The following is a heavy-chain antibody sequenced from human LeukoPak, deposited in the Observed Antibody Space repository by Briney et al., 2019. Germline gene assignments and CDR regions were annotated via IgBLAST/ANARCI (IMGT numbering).Heavy chain of an antibody. Sequence: GGSLRLSCAASGFTFSSYWMSWVRQAPGKGLEWVANIKQDGSEKYYVDSVKGRFTISRDNAKNSLYLQMNSLRAEDTAVYYCARVVGSGYYYYYMDVWGKGTTVTISS. V-gene: IGHV3-7*01. D-gene: IGHD3-10*01. CDR1: GFTFSSYW. CDR2: IKQDGSEK. J-gene: IGHJ6*03. CDR3: ARVVGSGYYYYYMDV.